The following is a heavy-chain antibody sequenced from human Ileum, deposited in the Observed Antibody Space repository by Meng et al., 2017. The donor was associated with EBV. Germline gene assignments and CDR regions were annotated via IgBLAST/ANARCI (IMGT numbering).Heavy chain of an antibody. CDR1: GGSITNNNW. CDR2: ISQSGST. Sequence: VQRQESGLRLVKPSGTLNLTCAVSGGSITNNNWSWVRQPPGQGLEWIGEISQSGSTYYNPSLKSRVTISGDKYKNNFSLRLSSVTAADTAVYYCAKRTGDRGDYFDYWGQGALVTVAS. J-gene: IGHJ4*02. V-gene: IGHV4-4*02. CDR3: AKRTGDRGDYFDY. D-gene: IGHD7-27*01.